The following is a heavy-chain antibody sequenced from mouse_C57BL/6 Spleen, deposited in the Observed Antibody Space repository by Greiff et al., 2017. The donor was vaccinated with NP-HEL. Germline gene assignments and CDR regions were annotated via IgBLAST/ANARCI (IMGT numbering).Heavy chain of an antibody. CDR2: INPNNGGT. CDR3: ARDYDYDRGY. CDR1: GYTFTDYN. V-gene: IGHV1-22*01. D-gene: IGHD2-4*01. J-gene: IGHJ2*01. Sequence: EVQLQQSGPELVKPGASVKMSCKASGYTFTDYNMHWVKQSHGKSLEWIGYINPNNGGTSYNQKFKGKATLTVNKSSSTTYMELRSLTSEDSAVYYCARDYDYDRGYWGQGTTLTVSS.